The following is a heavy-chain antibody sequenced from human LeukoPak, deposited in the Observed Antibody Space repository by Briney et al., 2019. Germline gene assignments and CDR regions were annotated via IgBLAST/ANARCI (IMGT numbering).Heavy chain of an antibody. D-gene: IGHD3-3*01. J-gene: IGHJ4*02. V-gene: IGHV4-59*01. CDR3: ARDAYYDFWSGRGFDY. CDR2: IYYSGST. CDR1: GGSLSSYY. Sequence: SETLSLTCTVSGGSLSSYYWSWIRQPPGKGLEWIGYIYYSGSTNYNPSLKSRVTISVDTSKNQFSLKLSSVTAADTAVYYCARDAYYDFWSGRGFDYWGQGTLVTVSS.